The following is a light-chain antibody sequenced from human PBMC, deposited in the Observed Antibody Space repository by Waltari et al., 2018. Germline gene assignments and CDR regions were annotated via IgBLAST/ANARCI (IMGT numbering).Light chain of an antibody. CDR1: TWPKKY. V-gene: IGLV3-10*01. J-gene: IGLJ1*01. Sequence: SYDLTQPPSVSVSPAQTPRIPSSGETWPKKYAYWYQQKSGQAPVLVIYEDNKRPSGIPERFSGSISGTMATLTISGAQVEDEADYYCFSTDSSTKGVFGAGTKVTVL. CDR2: EDN. CDR3: FSTDSSTKGV.